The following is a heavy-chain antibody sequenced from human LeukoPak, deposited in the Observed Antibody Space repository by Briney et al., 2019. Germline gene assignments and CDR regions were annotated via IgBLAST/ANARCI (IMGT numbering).Heavy chain of an antibody. CDR3: AKETYSSSWFHRYYYYGMDV. D-gene: IGHD6-13*01. Sequence: PGRSLRLSCAASGFTFSSYGMHWVRQAPGKGLEWVAVISYDGSNKYYADSVKGRFTISRDNSKNTLYLQMNSLRAEDTAVYYCAKETYSSSWFHRYYYYGMDVWGQGTTVTVSS. V-gene: IGHV3-30*18. CDR2: ISYDGSNK. J-gene: IGHJ6*02. CDR1: GFTFSSYG.